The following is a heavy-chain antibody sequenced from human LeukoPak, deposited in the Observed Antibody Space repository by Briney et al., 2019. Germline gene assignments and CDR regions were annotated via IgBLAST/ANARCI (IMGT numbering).Heavy chain of an antibody. J-gene: IGHJ4*02. D-gene: IGHD1-26*01. CDR2: ISKDEANK. V-gene: IGHV3-33*05. CDR3: AREKNSGSYPFDY. CDR1: GFSFSTFG. Sequence: PGGSLRLSCAASGFSFSTFGMHWVRQTPGKGLEWVSHISKDEANKYYADSVKGRFTISRDNAKNSLYLQMNSLRAEDTAVYYCAREKNSGSYPFDYWGQGTLVTVSS.